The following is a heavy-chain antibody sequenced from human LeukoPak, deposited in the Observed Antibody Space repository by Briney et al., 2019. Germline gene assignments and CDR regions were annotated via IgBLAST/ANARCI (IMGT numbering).Heavy chain of an antibody. D-gene: IGHD3-16*01. J-gene: IGHJ4*02. V-gene: IGHV1-18*01. CDR2: ISTDNGDT. Sequence: ASVKVSCKSTGYTFTTYGITWVRQAPGQGLEWMGWISTDNGDTNYAQKLQGRVTMTTDTSTSTAYMELRSLRSDDTAVYYCAREGLGELTLDCWGQGTLVTVSS. CDR3: AREGLGELTLDC. CDR1: GYTFTTYG.